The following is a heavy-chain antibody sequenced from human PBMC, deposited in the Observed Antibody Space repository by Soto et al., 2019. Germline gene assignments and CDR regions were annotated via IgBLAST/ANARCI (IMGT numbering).Heavy chain of an antibody. Sequence: QAHLEQSGAEVKRPGASVEVSCKASGYTFSDFDINWLRQASGQGPEWMGWMNAKSGDTFFAQRFQCKFNMSWDTSLSTAYMEVGSLTSDDTAMYYCARGNPFNSAGFDVWGQGTTVAVSS. CDR1: GYTFSDFD. D-gene: IGHD2-21*01. J-gene: IGHJ6*02. V-gene: IGHV1-8*01. CDR3: ARGNPFNSAGFDV. CDR2: MNAKSGDT.